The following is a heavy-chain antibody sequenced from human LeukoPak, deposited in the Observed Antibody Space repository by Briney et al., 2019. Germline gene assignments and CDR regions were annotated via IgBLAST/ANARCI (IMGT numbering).Heavy chain of an antibody. CDR2: IYYSGST. V-gene: IGHV4-39*07. CDR1: GGSISSSSYY. CDR3: ARGAGYGDHKIYYYYYGMDV. Sequence: SETLSLTCTVSGGSISSSSYYWGWIRQPPGKGLEWIGSIYYSGSTYYNPSLKSRVTISVDTSKNQFSLKLSSVTAADTAVYYCARGAGYGDHKIYYYYYGMDVWGQGTTVTVSS. D-gene: IGHD4-17*01. J-gene: IGHJ6*02.